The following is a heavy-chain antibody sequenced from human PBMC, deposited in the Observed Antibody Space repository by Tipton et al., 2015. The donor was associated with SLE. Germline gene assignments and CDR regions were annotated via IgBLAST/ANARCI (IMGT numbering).Heavy chain of an antibody. Sequence: SLRLSCAASGFTFFTYAVHWVRQAPGKGLEWVAVISYDGSNKYYADSVKGRLTISRDNSKNTLYLQMNSLRAEDTAVYYCARELLPLYGMDVWGQGTTVTVSS. V-gene: IGHV3-30*04. CDR1: GFTFFTYA. J-gene: IGHJ6*02. CDR3: ARELLPLYGMDV. CDR2: ISYDGSNK. D-gene: IGHD2-15*01.